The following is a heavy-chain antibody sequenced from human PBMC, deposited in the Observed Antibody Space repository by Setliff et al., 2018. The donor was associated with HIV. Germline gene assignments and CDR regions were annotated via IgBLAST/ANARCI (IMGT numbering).Heavy chain of an antibody. CDR1: GGSFNDYY. CDR2: IDHSGST. CDR3: ARGLNYYGSGSYLPLGY. Sequence: SETLSLTCAVYGGSFNDYYWTWIRQPPGRGLEWIGEIDHSGSTKYHASLKSRVTISIDPSKNQISLKLSSVTAADTAVYYCARGLNYYGSGSYLPLGYWGQGTLVTVSS. V-gene: IGHV4-34*01. D-gene: IGHD3-10*01. J-gene: IGHJ4*02.